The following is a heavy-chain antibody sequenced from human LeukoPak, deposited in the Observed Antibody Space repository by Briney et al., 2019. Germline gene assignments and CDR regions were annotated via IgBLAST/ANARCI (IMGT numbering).Heavy chain of an antibody. J-gene: IGHJ3*02. CDR2: IIPIFGTA. V-gene: IGHV1-69*15. Sequence: SSVKVSCKASGGTFSSYAISWVRQAPGQGLEWMGRIIPIFGTANYAQKFQGRVTITADESTSTAYMVLSSLRSEDTAVYYCARGDSSGYYYVKAFDIWGQGTMSPSLQ. CDR3: ARGDSSGYYYVKAFDI. D-gene: IGHD3-22*01. CDR1: GGTFSSYA.